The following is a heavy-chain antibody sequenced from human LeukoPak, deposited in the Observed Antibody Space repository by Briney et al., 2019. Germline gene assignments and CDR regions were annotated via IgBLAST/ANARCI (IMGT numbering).Heavy chain of an antibody. CDR1: GFTFTGYP. CDR3: ARDYTGGWNDY. D-gene: IGHD7-27*01. V-gene: IGHV3-21*01. CDR2: ISGSGTYI. J-gene: IGHJ4*02. Sequence: GGSLRLSCAASGFTFTGYPMNWIRQAPGKGLQWVSSISGSGTYIYYADSVKGRFTISRDNAKNSLYLQMNSLRAEDTAVYYCARDYTGGWNDYWGQGTLVTVSS.